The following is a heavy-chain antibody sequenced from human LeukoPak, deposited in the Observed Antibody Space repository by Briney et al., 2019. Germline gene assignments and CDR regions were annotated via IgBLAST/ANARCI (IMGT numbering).Heavy chain of an antibody. D-gene: IGHD4-17*01. V-gene: IGHV1-2*04. CDR1: GYTFTGYY. Sequence: ASVKVSCKASGYTFTGYYMHWVRQAPGQGLEWMGWINPNSGGTNYAQKFQGWVTMTRDTSISTAYMELSRLRSDDTAVYYCASLFNDYGDHLSDAFDIWGQGTMVTVSS. CDR3: ASLFNDYGDHLSDAFDI. J-gene: IGHJ3*02. CDR2: INPNSGGT.